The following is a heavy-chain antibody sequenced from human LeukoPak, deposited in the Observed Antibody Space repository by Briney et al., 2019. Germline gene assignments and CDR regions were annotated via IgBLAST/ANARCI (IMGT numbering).Heavy chain of an antibody. Sequence: SGTLSLTCTVSGGSISSGGYYWSWIRQHPGKGLEWIGYIYYSGSTYYNPSLKSRVTTSVDTSKNQFSLKLSSVTAADTAVYYCARVRASSPDVWGQGTTVTVSS. J-gene: IGHJ6*02. CDR3: ARVRASSPDV. V-gene: IGHV4-31*03. CDR2: IYYSGST. CDR1: GGSISSGGYY. D-gene: IGHD3-10*01.